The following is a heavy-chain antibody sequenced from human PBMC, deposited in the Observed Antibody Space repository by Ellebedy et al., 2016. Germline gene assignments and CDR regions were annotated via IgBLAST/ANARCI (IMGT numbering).Heavy chain of an antibody. J-gene: IGHJ3*01. Sequence: GESLKISXAASGLSVSSNDMSWVRQAPGKGLELVSLIYGGGDSYYADSVKGRFTISRDNSKKTLYLQMSGLGAEDTAVYYCVTRHNAAFDFWGQGTMVTVSS. CDR3: VTRHNAAFDF. D-gene: IGHD1-14*01. V-gene: IGHV3-53*01. CDR2: IYGGGDS. CDR1: GLSVSSND.